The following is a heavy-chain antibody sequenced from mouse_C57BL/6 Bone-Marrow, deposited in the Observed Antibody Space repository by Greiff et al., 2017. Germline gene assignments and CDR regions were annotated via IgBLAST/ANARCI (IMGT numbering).Heavy chain of an antibody. CDR1: GYTFTDYY. Sequence: VQLKHSGPELVKPGASVKISCKASGYTFTDYYMNWVKQSHGKSLEWIGDINPNNGGTSYNQKFKGKATLTVDKSSSTAYMELRSLTSEDSAVYYCAREDQAYWGQGTTLTVSS. CDR3: AREDQAY. CDR2: INPNNGGT. V-gene: IGHV1-26*01. J-gene: IGHJ2*01.